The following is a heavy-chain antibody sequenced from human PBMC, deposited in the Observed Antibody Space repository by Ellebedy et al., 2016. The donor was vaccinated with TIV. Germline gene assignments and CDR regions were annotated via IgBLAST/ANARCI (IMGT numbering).Heavy chain of an antibody. V-gene: IGHV4-59*01. CDR2: ISNTGRT. CDR3: ARDRRGSYDF. CDR1: GASISSSY. J-gene: IGHJ4*02. D-gene: IGHD3-10*01. Sequence: MPSETLSLTCTVSGASISSSYWSWIRQTPGKDLEWIGYISNTGRTNYNPSLQSRVTISVDTSRNQFSLTSRSLTAADTAVYYCARDRRGSYDFWGQGTLLAVSS.